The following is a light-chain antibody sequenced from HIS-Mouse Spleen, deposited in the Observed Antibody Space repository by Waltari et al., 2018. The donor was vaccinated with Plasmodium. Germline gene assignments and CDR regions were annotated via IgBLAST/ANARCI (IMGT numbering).Light chain of an antibody. CDR3: LLYYGGAQLV. Sequence: QTVVTQEPSLTVSPGGTVTLTCASRTGAVTSGYYPNWFQQKPGQAPRALIYSTSNTHSWTPARFSGSLLGGKAALTLSGVQPEDEAEYYCLLYYGGAQLVFGGGTKLTVL. J-gene: IGLJ3*02. CDR2: STS. CDR1: TGAVTSGYY. V-gene: IGLV7-43*01.